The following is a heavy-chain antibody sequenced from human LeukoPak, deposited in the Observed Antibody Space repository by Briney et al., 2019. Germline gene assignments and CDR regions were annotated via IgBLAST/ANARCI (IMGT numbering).Heavy chain of an antibody. Sequence: ASVKVSCKASGYTFTGYYMHWVRQAPGQGLEWMGWINPNSGGTNYAQKFQGRVTMTRDTSISTGYMELSRLRSDDTAVYYCARERPAFSQLGEGWFDPWGQGTLVTVSS. D-gene: IGHD6-13*01. CDR3: ARERPAFSQLGEGWFDP. CDR2: INPNSGGT. V-gene: IGHV1-2*02. J-gene: IGHJ5*02. CDR1: GYTFTGYY.